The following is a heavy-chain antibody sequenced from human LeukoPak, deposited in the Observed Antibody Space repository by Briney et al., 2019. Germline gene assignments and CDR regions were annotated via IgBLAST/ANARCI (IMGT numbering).Heavy chain of an antibody. Sequence: GASVKVSCKTSGYTFTGYYMHWVRQAPGQGLEWMGFINPNSGGTNYAQKFQGRVTMTRDTSISTVYMELSRLRSDDTAVYYCARDRRIGIAVAGGVDPWGQGTLVTVSS. J-gene: IGHJ5*02. V-gene: IGHV1-2*02. CDR3: ARDRRIGIAVAGGVDP. CDR2: INPNSGGT. D-gene: IGHD6-19*01. CDR1: GYTFTGYY.